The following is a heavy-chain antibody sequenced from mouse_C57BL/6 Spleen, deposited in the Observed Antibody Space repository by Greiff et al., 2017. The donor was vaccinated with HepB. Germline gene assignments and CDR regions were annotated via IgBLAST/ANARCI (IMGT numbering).Heavy chain of an antibody. CDR3: ARGYGNYEGYAMDY. CDR1: GYTFTSYW. J-gene: IGHJ4*01. CDR2: IYPGSGCT. Sequence: VQLQQPGAELVKPGASVKMSCKASGYTFTSYWITWVKQRPGQGLEWIGDIYPGSGCTNYNEKFKSKATLTVDTSSSTAYMQLSSLTSEDSAVYYCARGYGNYEGYAMDYWGQGTSVTVSS. D-gene: IGHD2-10*02. V-gene: IGHV1-55*01.